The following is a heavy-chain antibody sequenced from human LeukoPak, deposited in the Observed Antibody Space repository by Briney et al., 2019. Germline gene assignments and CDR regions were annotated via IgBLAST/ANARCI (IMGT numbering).Heavy chain of an antibody. J-gene: IGHJ4*02. CDR3: AKDASNHGDY. CDR1: GFTFSSYG. D-gene: IGHD1-14*01. V-gene: IGHV3-30*18. CDR2: ISYDGSNK. Sequence: PGGSLRLSCAASGFTFSSYGMHWVRQAPGKGLEWVAVISYDGSNKYYADSVKGRFTISRDNSKNTLYLQMNSLRAEDTAVYYCAKDASNHGDYWGQGTLVTVSS.